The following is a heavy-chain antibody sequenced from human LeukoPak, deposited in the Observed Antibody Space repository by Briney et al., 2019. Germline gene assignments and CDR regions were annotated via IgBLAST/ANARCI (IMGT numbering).Heavy chain of an antibody. CDR2: TSDNGGGT. J-gene: IGHJ4*02. Sequence: GASLRLSCAASGFTFSNYAMSWVRQAPGKGLEWVSTTSDNGGGTHYADSVKGRFTISRDNSQNSLYLQMNSLRSEDTAIYFCAKDLYGPGTFFDYWGQGTLVTVSS. V-gene: IGHV3-23*01. CDR1: GFTFSNYA. CDR3: AKDLYGPGTFFDY. D-gene: IGHD3-10*01.